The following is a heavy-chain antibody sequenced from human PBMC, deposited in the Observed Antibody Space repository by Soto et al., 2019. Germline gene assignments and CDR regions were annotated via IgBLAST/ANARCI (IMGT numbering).Heavy chain of an antibody. J-gene: IGHJ6*02. Sequence: SETLSLTCTVSGGSVSSDTHYWSWIRQHPGKRLEWIGFIYSSGSTNYNPSLKSRVTMSVDTSKNQFSLKLRSVIVADTAVYHCARFVRSCSGTTCYTRADVWGQGTTVTVSS. D-gene: IGHD2-2*02. CDR2: IYSSGST. V-gene: IGHV4-61*01. CDR1: GGSVSSDTHY. CDR3: ARFVRSCSGTTCYTRADV.